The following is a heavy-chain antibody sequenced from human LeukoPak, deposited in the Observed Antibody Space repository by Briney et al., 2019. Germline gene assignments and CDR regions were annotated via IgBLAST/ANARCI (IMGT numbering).Heavy chain of an antibody. D-gene: IGHD5-18*01. CDR2: IHPGGSEY. J-gene: IGHJ4*02. Sequence: KHGESLKISCQGIGYKFNSYWIDWVRQMPGKGLEWMGSIHPGGSEYTYNPSFQGQVTLSVDKSINTAYLEWSSLKASDTATYYCARPNTGTIIRGPSAFDYWGQGTLAIVSS. V-gene: IGHV5-51*01. CDR3: ARPNTGTIIRGPSAFDY. CDR1: GYKFNSYW.